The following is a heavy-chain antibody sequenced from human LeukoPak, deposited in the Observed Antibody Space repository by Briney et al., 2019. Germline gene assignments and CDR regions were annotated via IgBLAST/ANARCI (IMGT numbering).Heavy chain of an antibody. CDR3: ARLMGYCSTTSCHPGWLDP. V-gene: IGHV4-59*01. D-gene: IGHD2-2*01. Sequence: ASETLSLTCTVSGGSFNTYYWTWIRQPPGKGLQWLGYIYYSGSTHSNAYLKSRVTVSLDTSKNQFSLRLSSVTAADTAVYHCARLMGYCSTTSCHPGWLDPWGQGTLVTVSS. J-gene: IGHJ5*02. CDR1: GGSFNTYY. CDR2: IYYSGST.